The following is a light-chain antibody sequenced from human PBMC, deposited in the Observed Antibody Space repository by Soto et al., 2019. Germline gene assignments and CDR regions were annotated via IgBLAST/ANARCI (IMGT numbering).Light chain of an antibody. CDR1: SSDVGSYNL. CDR2: EVN. V-gene: IGLV2-23*02. CDR3: CSFAGTSTYWV. J-gene: IGLJ3*02. Sequence: QSALTQPDSVSGSPGQSITISCTGTSSDVGSYNLVSWYQQHPGKVPKLIIYEVNKRPSGVSNRFSGSKSGTTASLTLSGLQADDEADYYCCSFAGTSTYWVFGGGTKLTVL.